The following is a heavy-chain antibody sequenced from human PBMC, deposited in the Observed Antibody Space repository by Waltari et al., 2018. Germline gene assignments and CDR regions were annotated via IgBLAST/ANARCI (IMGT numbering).Heavy chain of an antibody. CDR1: GGSISSSSYY. CDR2: IYYSGST. D-gene: IGHD2-21*01. J-gene: IGHJ6*03. V-gene: IGHV4-39*07. CDR3: ARDVAESYCGGEGPCYYYYYMDV. Sequence: QLQLQESGPGLVKPSETLSLTCTVSGGSISSSSYYWGWIRQPPGKGLEWIGSIYYSGSTYYNPSLKSRVTISVDTSKNQFSLKLSSVTAADTAVYYCARDVAESYCGGEGPCYYYYYMDVWGKGTTVTISS.